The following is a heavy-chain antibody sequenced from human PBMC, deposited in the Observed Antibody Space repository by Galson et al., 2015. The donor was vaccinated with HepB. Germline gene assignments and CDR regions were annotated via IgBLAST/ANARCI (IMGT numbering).Heavy chain of an antibody. J-gene: IGHJ6*02. CDR3: AKDFTGGKALWFGEFVAGYYYGMDV. CDR2: ISYDGSNK. D-gene: IGHD3-10*01. CDR1: GFTFSDYY. Sequence: SLRLSCAASGFTFSDYYMSWIRQAPGKGLEWVAVISYDGSNKYYADSVKGRFTISRDNSKNTLYLQMNSLRAEDTAVYYCAKDFTGGKALWFGEFVAGYYYGMDVWGQGTTVTVSS. V-gene: IGHV3-30*18.